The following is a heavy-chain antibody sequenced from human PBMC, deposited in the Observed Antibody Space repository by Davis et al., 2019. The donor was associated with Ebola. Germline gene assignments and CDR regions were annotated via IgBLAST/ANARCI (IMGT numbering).Heavy chain of an antibody. V-gene: IGHV3-30*03. CDR3: AIGGGLREHY. J-gene: IGHJ4*02. CDR1: GFTFSSYG. CDR2: ISYDGSNK. Sequence: PGGSLRLSCAASGFTFSSYGMHWVRQAPGKGLEWVAVISYDGSNKYYADSVKGRFTISRDNSKNTLYLQMNSLRAEDTAVYYCAIGGGLREHYWGQGTLVTVSS. D-gene: IGHD4-17*01.